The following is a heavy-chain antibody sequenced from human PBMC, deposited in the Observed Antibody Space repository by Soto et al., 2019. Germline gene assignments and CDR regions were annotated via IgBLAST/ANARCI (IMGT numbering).Heavy chain of an antibody. CDR1: GFMFENYA. CDR3: AKGKSENGVDWLDP. J-gene: IGHJ5*02. V-gene: IGHV3-23*01. Sequence: GGSLRLSCAASGFMFENYAMIWVRQAPGKGLEWVATVRGNSYGAYYADSVRGRFIISRDNSKNTMSLQLNSLRDDDTAIYYCAKGKSENGVDWLDPWGPGTLVTVSS. CDR2: VRGNSYGA. D-gene: IGHD2-8*01.